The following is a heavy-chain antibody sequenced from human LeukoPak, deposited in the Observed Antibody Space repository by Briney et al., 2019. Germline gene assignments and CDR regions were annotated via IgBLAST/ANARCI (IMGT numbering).Heavy chain of an antibody. CDR3: ARDRYDSSVGGMDV. CDR2: ISSSGKYV. J-gene: IGHJ6*02. Sequence: GGSLRLSCSAAGFGISTYSMNWVRQAPGKGLEWVSSISSSGKYVYYGDSVKGRFTLSRDDAKNELYLQMNSLRAEDTALYYCARDRYDSSVGGMDVWGQGTTVTVS. V-gene: IGHV3-21*06. CDR1: GFGISTYS. D-gene: IGHD6-6*01.